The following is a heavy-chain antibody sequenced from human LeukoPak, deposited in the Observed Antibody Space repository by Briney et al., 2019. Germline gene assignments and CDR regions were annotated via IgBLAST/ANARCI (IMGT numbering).Heavy chain of an antibody. CDR1: GGSITGYY. D-gene: IGHD3-16*01. J-gene: IGHJ4*02. V-gene: IGHV4-59*08. Sequence: PAETLSLTCTVSGGSITGYYWSWIRQPPGKGLEWIGYIYYSGGPKYNPSLKSRVTVSVDTSKNQFYLNLSSLTAADTAVYYCARHVGKWGFDFWGQGTLVTASS. CDR3: ARHVGKWGFDF. CDR2: IYYSGGP.